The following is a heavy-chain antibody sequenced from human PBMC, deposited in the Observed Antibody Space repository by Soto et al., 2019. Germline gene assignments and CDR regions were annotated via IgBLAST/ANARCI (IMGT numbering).Heavy chain of an antibody. J-gene: IGHJ5*02. Sequence: TLSLTCTVSGGSISSDDYYWGWIRQPPGKGLEWIGYTHYSGSTYYNPSLKSRVIISLVTSKNQFSLQLTSVTAADTAVYYCARFGSRDGYPYDTGGNKWFDPWGQGTLVTVSS. CDR3: ARFGSRDGYPYDTGGNKWFDP. V-gene: IGHV4-30-4*01. CDR2: THYSGST. D-gene: IGHD3-3*01. CDR1: GGSISSDDYY.